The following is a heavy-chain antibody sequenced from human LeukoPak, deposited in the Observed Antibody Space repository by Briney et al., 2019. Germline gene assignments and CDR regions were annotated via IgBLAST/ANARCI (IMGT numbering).Heavy chain of an antibody. D-gene: IGHD3-22*01. CDR1: GFSFSSYT. J-gene: IGHJ2*01. CDR2: IYSGGST. Sequence: GGSLRLSCAASGFSFSSYTMNWVRQAPGKGLEWVSVIYSGGSTYYADSVKGRFTISRDNSKNTLYLQMNSLRAEDTAVYYCARDAPPSYYYDSSGNAWYFDIWGRGTLVTVSS. V-gene: IGHV3-66*01. CDR3: ARDAPPSYYYDSSGNAWYFDI.